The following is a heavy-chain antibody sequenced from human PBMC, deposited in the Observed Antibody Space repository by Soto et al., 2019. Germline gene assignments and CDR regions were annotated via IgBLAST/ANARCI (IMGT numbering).Heavy chain of an antibody. V-gene: IGHV4-4*07. CDR1: GGSVSGYY. CDR3: AKDPLERGWAARPGSWFDP. Sequence: SETLSLTCSVSGGSVSGYYWSWIQQPAGKGLEWIGRVYHTGYTNYNPSLRGRVTMSLDTSKNQISLKLTSVTAADTAVYFCAKDPLERGWAARPGSWFDPWGLGTLVTVSS. CDR2: VYHTGYT. J-gene: IGHJ5*02. D-gene: IGHD6-6*01.